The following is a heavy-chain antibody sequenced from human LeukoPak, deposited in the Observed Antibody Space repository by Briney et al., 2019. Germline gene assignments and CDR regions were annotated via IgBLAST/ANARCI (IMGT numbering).Heavy chain of an antibody. Sequence: GRSLRLSCTASGFTFGDYSMSWVRQAPGKGLEWVVFIRSKAYGGTTEYAASVKGRFTISIDDSNSIAYLQMNSLKTEDTAVYYCTIHDDYGDYGTFDYWGQGTLVTVSS. CDR3: TIHDDYGDYGTFDY. J-gene: IGHJ4*02. V-gene: IGHV3-49*04. CDR2: IRSKAYGGTT. CDR1: GFTFGDYS. D-gene: IGHD4-17*01.